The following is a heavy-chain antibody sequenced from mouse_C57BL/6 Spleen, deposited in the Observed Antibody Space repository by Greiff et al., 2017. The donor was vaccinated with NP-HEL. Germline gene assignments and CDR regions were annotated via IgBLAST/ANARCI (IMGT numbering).Heavy chain of an antibody. Sequence: VQLQQSGAELVRPGTSVKVSCKASGYAFTNYLIEWVKQRPGQGLEWIGVINPGSGGTNYNEKFKGKATLTADKSSSTAYMQLSSLTSEDSAVYFCARLSGSSSYYFDYWGQGTTLTVSS. V-gene: IGHV1-54*01. CDR1: GYAFTNYL. J-gene: IGHJ2*01. D-gene: IGHD1-1*01. CDR2: INPGSGGT. CDR3: ARLSGSSSYYFDY.